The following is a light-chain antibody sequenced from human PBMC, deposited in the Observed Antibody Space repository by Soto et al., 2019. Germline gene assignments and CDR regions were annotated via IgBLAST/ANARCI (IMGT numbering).Light chain of an antibody. Sequence: EIVLTQSPGTLSLSPGERATLSCRASQSVGSSYLAWYQQKPGQAPRLLIYGASRRATGIPDRFSGRGSGTAFALTISSLEPEGFAVYYCQQYGSSFTFGPGTKVDSK. J-gene: IGKJ3*01. CDR1: QSVGSSY. V-gene: IGKV3-20*01. CDR2: GAS. CDR3: QQYGSSFT.